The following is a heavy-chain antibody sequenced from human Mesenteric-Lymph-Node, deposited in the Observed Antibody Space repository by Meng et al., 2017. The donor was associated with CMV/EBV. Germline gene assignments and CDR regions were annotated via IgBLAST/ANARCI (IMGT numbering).Heavy chain of an antibody. CDR2: VYYSGST. V-gene: IGHV4-39*07. D-gene: IGHD2-2*01. J-gene: IGHJ4*02. CDR3: AREGYCTSISCRFLDY. CDR1: GGSINSTTSY. Sequence: SETLSLTCTVSGGSINSTTSYWGWIRQPPGKGLDWIGSVYYSGSTYYNPSLKSRVTISVDTSKNQFSLKLTSVTAADTAVYYCAREGYCTSISCRFLDYWGQGTLVTVSS.